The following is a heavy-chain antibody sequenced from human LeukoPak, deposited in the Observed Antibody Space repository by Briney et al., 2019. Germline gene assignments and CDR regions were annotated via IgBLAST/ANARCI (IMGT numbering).Heavy chain of an antibody. D-gene: IGHD5-24*01. V-gene: IGHV1-2*04. CDR3: ARARRDGYIDYYFGY. CDR2: INPNSGGT. CDR1: GYTFTGYY. J-gene: IGHJ4*02. Sequence: ASVKVSCKASGYTFTGYYMHWVRQAPGQGLEWMGWINPNSGGTNYAQKFQGWVTMTRDTSISTAYMELSRLRSDDTAVYYCARARRDGYIDYYFGYWGQGTLVTVSS.